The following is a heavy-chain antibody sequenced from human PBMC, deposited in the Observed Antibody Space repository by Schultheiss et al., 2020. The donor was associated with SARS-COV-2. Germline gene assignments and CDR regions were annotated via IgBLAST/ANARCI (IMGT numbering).Heavy chain of an antibody. CDR2: IYYSGYP. CDR1: GDSISSYY. J-gene: IGHJ6*03. V-gene: IGHV4-59*01. CDR3: ARQEDYYYYMDV. Sequence: SETLSLTCTVSGDSISSYYWSWIRQPPGKGLEWIGYIYYSGYPNYNPSLKSRVTMSVDTSKSQFSLQLNSVTAADTAVYYCARQEDYYYYMDVWGKGTTVTVSS.